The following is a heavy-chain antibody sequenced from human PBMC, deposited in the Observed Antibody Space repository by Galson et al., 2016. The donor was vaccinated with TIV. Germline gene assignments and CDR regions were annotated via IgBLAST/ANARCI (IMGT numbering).Heavy chain of an antibody. J-gene: IGHJ4*02. CDR3: ARQYYYDSTVTWEKYYFDY. D-gene: IGHD3-22*01. V-gene: IGHV3-20*04. CDR1: GFTFDDYG. CDR2: INGNDGTT. Sequence: SLRLSCAASGFTFDDYGMSWVRQAPGKGLEWVSGINGNDGTTGYADSVKGRFTISRDNAKNALYLQMNSLRAEDTALYYCARQYYYDSTVTWEKYYFDYWGWGTLVTVSS.